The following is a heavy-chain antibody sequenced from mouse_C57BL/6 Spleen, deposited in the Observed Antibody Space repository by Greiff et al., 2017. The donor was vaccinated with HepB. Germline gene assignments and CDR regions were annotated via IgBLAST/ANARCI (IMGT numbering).Heavy chain of an antibody. D-gene: IGHD1-1*01. CDR1: GYSFTSYY. CDR3: ARTGITTDWFAY. V-gene: IGHV1-66*01. J-gene: IGHJ3*01. CDR2: IYPGSGNT. Sequence: LVESGPELVKPGASVKISCKASGYSFTSYYIHWVKQRPGQGLEWIGWIYPGSGNTKYNEKFKGKATLTADTSSSTAYMQLSSLTSEDSAVYDCARTGITTDWFAYWGQGTLVTVSA.